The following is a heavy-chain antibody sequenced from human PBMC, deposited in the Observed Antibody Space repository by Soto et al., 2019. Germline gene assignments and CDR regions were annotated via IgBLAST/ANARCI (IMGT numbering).Heavy chain of an antibody. CDR2: IYYSGSS. V-gene: IGHV4-59*08. J-gene: IGHJ4*02. CDR3: ARHSSSWPIFDY. CDR1: GGSIGNSY. Sequence: QVQLQESGPGLVNPSETLSLTCTVSGGSIGNSYWSWIRQSPGKGLEWIGYIYYSGSSNYNPSLKSRVSISVDTSKNQFSLKLSSVTAADTAVYYCARHSSSWPIFDYWGQGTLVIVSS. D-gene: IGHD6-13*01.